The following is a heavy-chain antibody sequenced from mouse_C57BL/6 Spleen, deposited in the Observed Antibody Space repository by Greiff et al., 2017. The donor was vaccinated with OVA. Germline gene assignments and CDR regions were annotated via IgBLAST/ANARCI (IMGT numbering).Heavy chain of an antibody. D-gene: IGHD1-1*01. CDR3: ARIKITTVVAKDYYAMAY. Sequence: QVTLKECGPGILQPSQTLSLTCSFSGFSLSTFGMGVGWMRQPSGKGLEWLAHIWWDDDKYYNPALKRRLTISKDTSKNHVFLKIANVDTADTATYYCARIKITTVVAKDYYAMAYWGPGTSVTVSS. CDR1: GFSLSTFGMG. V-gene: IGHV8-8*01. J-gene: IGHJ4*01. CDR2: IWWDDDK.